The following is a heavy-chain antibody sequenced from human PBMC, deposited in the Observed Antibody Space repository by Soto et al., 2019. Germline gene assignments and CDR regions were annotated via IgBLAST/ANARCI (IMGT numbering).Heavy chain of an antibody. CDR1: GGSISSSSYY. Sequence: SETLSLTCTVSGGSISSSSYYWGWIRQPPGKGLEWIGSIYYSGSTYYNPSLKSRVTISVDTSKNQFSLKLSSVTAADTAVYYCARLSDLAYCGGDCYPTFDYWGQGTLVTVSS. CDR3: ARLSDLAYCGGDCYPTFDY. J-gene: IGHJ4*02. V-gene: IGHV4-39*01. CDR2: IYYSGST. D-gene: IGHD2-21*02.